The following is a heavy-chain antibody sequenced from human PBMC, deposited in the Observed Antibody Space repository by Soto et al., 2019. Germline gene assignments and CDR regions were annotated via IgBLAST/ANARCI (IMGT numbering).Heavy chain of an antibody. CDR3: ARARYCSSTSCQGAYYYGMDV. D-gene: IGHD2-2*01. V-gene: IGHV1-2*04. J-gene: IGHJ6*02. Sequence: SVKVSCKASGYTFTGYYMDWVRQAPVQGLEWMGWINPNSGGTNYAQKFQGWVTMTRDTSISTAYMELSRLRSDDTAVYYCARARYCSSTSCQGAYYYGMDVWGQGTTVTVS. CDR1: GYTFTGYY. CDR2: INPNSGGT.